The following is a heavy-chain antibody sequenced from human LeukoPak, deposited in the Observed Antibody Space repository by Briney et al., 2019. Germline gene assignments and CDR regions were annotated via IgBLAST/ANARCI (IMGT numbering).Heavy chain of an antibody. Sequence: GGSLRLSCVGSGFVFTSFCMSWVRQAPGKGPEWGANIKEDGREKYYVDSVKGRFTISRDNGKNSLDLQMNNLRVEDTAVYYCATSQTTSGRYGNAFDIWGQGTTVTVSS. D-gene: IGHD6-19*01. V-gene: IGHV3-7*01. CDR2: IKEDGREK. J-gene: IGHJ3*02. CDR3: ATSQTTSGRYGNAFDI. CDR1: GFVFTSFC.